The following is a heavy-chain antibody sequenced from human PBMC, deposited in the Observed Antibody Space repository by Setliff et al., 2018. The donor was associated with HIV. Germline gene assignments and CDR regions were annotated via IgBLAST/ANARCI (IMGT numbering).Heavy chain of an antibody. CDR1: GGSISSGSYY. Sequence: SETLSLTCTVSGGSISSGSYYWSWLRQPAGKGLEWIGHIYTSGNSRYTNYNSSLESRVAISLDTSSNQFSLKLSSVTAADTAVYHCAREREAWSAYDSRGQGTLVTVSS. CDR2: IYTSGNSRYT. CDR3: AREREAWSAYDS. J-gene: IGHJ4*02. V-gene: IGHV4-61*09. D-gene: IGHD3-3*01.